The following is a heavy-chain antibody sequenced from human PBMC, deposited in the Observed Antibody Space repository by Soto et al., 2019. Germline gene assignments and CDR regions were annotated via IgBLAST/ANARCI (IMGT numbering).Heavy chain of an antibody. V-gene: IGHV1-46*03. D-gene: IGHD3-22*01. J-gene: IGHJ4*02. CDR2: INPSGGST. Sequence: ASGKVSCKASVYTFTSYYMHWVRQAPGQGLEWMGIINPSGGSTSYAQKFQGRVTMTRDTSTSTVYMELSSLRSEDTAVYYCARDYDSSGYPRYYFDYWGQGTLVTVSS. CDR3: ARDYDSSGYPRYYFDY. CDR1: VYTFTSYY.